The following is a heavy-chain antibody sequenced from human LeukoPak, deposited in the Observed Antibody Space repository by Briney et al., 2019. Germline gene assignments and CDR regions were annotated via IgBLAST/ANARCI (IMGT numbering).Heavy chain of an antibody. V-gene: IGHV1-46*01. CDR2: INPSGGST. D-gene: IGHD3-10*01. Sequence: ASVKVSCKASRYTFTSYYMHWVRQAPGQGLEWMGIINPSGGSTSYAQKFQGRVTMTRDTSTSTVYMELSSLRSEDTAVYYCARDLGSRYYGSGSGYYFDYWGQGTLVTVPS. J-gene: IGHJ4*02. CDR1: RYTFTSYY. CDR3: ARDLGSRYYGSGSGYYFDY.